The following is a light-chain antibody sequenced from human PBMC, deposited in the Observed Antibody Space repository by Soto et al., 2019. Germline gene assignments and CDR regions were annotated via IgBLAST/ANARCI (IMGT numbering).Light chain of an antibody. CDR2: DNN. V-gene: IGLV1-51*01. CDR3: GTWDSSLRIVI. Sequence: VLTQPPSVSSAPGQQVTISCSGSSSNIAYNYVSWYQRLPGTAPKLLIYDNNKRPSGIPDRFSGSKSGTSATLGITGLQTGDEAEYFCGTWDSSLRIVIFGGGTQLTVL. J-gene: IGLJ2*01. CDR1: SSNIAYNY.